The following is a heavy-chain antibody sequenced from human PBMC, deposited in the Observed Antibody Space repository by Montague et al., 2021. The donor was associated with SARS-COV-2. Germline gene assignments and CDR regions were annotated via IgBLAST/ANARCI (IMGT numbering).Heavy chain of an antibody. V-gene: IGHV2-70*01. J-gene: IGHJ4*02. CDR3: ARIRDYDILTGSYSGFDY. CDR2: IDWDDDK. CDR1: GFSLSTSGMC. D-gene: IGHD3-9*01. Sequence: PVLVKPTKTLTLTCTFSGFSLSTSGMCVSWIRQPPGKALEWLALIDWDDDKYYSTSLKTRLTISKDTSKNQVVLTMTNMDPVDTATYYCARIRDYDILTGSYSGFDYWGQGTLVTVSS.